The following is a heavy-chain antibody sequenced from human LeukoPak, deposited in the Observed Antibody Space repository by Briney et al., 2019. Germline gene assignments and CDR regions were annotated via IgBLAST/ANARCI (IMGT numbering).Heavy chain of an antibody. Sequence: GESLRLSCAASGFTFSSYWMSWVRQAPGKGLEWVATIKYDGSEKYYVDPVRGRFTISRDNAKNSLYLQMNSLSGEDTAVYFCARPSFTSGSYFDHWGQGTLVTVSS. V-gene: IGHV3-7*01. J-gene: IGHJ4*02. CDR1: GFTFSSYW. CDR3: ARPSFTSGSYFDH. CDR2: IKYDGSEK. D-gene: IGHD3-22*01.